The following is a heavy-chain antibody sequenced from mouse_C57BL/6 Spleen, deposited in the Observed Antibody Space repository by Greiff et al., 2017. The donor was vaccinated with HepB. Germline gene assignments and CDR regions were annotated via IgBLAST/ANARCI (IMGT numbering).Heavy chain of an antibody. V-gene: IGHV1-55*01. CDR1: GYTFTSYW. CDR2: IYPGSGST. J-gene: IGHJ2*01. Sequence: QVHVKQSGAELVKPGASVKMSCKASGYTFTSYWITWVKQRPGQGLEWIGDIYPGSGSTNYNEKFKSKATLTVDTSSSTAYMQLSSLTSEDSAVYYCARLLGGFDYWGQGTTLTVSS. CDR3: ARLLGGFDY.